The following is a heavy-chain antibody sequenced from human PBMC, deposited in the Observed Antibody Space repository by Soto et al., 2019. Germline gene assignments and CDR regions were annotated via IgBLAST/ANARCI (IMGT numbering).Heavy chain of an antibody. D-gene: IGHD6-13*01. CDR2: IYPCDSDI. Sequence: PGESLKISCQGSGYDFTNYWIAWVRQTPGRGLEWMGMIYPCDSDIRYNPSFRGRVTISADKSITSAFVQWGSLKASDSAIYYCARFRAPRRQLISMSFHLWGLGTLVTVSS. CDR3: ARFRAPRRQLISMSFHL. CDR1: GYDFTNYW. V-gene: IGHV5-51*01. J-gene: IGHJ4*03.